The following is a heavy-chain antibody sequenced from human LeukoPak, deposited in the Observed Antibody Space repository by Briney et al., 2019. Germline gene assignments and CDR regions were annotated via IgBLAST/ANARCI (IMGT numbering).Heavy chain of an antibody. J-gene: IGHJ4*02. Sequence: KPSETLSLTCTVSGGSVSSGSYYWSWIRQPPGKGLEWIGYIYYSGSTYYNPSLKSRVTISVDTSKNQFSLKLSSVTAADTAVYYCANSAAGTFDYWGQGTLVTVSS. CDR1: GGSVSSGSYY. CDR2: IYYSGST. CDR3: ANSAAGTFDY. D-gene: IGHD6-13*01. V-gene: IGHV4-30-4*08.